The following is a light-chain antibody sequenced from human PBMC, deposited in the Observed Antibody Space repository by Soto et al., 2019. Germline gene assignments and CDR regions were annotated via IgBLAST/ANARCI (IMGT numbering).Light chain of an antibody. CDR2: TTS. J-gene: IGKJ3*01. CDR3: RKGNIWPLFP. Sequence: EIVLTQSPATLSLSPGERATLSCRASQSVSKSLAWYQQKPGQAPRLLIYTTSNRATGIPARFSGSGSRTDFTLTISSLEPEDFAGYLWRKGNIWPLFPFGPGTKVDIK. V-gene: IGKV3-11*01. CDR1: QSVSKS.